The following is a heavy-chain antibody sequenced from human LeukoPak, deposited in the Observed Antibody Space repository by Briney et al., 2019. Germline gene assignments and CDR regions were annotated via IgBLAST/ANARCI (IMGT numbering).Heavy chain of an antibody. CDR1: GFTFSSYA. CDR2: ISGSGGST. Sequence: PGGSLRLSCAASGFTFSSYAMSWVRQAPGKGLEWVSAISGSGGSTYYADSVKGRFTISRDNSKNTLYLQMNSLRAEDTAVYYCAKDRRYSGYDLTLKVDYWGQGTLVTVSS. CDR3: AKDRRYSGYDLTLKVDY. D-gene: IGHD5-12*01. V-gene: IGHV3-23*01. J-gene: IGHJ4*02.